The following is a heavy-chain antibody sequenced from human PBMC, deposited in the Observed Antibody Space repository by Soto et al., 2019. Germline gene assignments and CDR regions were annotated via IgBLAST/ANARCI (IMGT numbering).Heavy chain of an antibody. V-gene: IGHV3-30-3*01. CDR3: ARADRGSYFWKAYFDY. Sequence: QVQLVESGGGVVQPGRSLRLSCAASGFTFSSYAMHWVRQAPGKGLEWVAVISYDGSNKYYADSVKGRFTISRDNSKNTLYLQMNSLRAEDTAVYYCARADRGSYFWKAYFDYWGQGTLVTVSS. CDR1: GFTFSSYA. J-gene: IGHJ4*02. D-gene: IGHD1-26*01. CDR2: ISYDGSNK.